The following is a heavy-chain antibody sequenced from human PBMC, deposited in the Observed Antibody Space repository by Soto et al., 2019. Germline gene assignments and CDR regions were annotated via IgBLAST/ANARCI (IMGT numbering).Heavy chain of an antibody. Sequence: QVQLQESGPGLVKPSGTLSLTCTVSGGSISITNWCSWVRQPPGKGRGWIGQVFHSGSTNYKPSLQSRTALFVDKFQHQISLKLNSVNGADPAVYYCARVTALVVGRSFDYWGPGNLVNGSS. CDR2: VFHSGST. CDR1: GGSISITNW. V-gene: IGHV4-4*02. J-gene: IGHJ4*02. D-gene: IGHD5-18*01. CDR3: ARVTALVVGRSFDY.